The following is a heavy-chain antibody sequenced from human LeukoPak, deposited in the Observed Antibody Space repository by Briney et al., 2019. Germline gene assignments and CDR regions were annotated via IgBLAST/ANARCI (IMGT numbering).Heavy chain of an antibody. CDR3: ARGSWGKITIFGVAPPDY. Sequence: ASVKVSCKASGYTFTGYYMHWVRQAPGQGLEWMGWINPNSGGTNYAQKFQGLVTMTRDTSISTAYMELSRLRSDDTAVYYCARGSWGKITIFGVAPPDYWGQGTLVTVSS. D-gene: IGHD3-3*01. CDR2: INPNSGGT. CDR1: GYTFTGYY. V-gene: IGHV1-2*04. J-gene: IGHJ4*02.